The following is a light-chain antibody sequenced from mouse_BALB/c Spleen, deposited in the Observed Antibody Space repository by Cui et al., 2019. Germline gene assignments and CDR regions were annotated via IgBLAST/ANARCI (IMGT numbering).Light chain of an antibody. CDR1: QDIGSC. V-gene: IGKV9-120*02. J-gene: IGKJ1*01. CDR2: ATS. CDR3: LQYASSPRT. Sequence: DLQMIQSLCSLSASLGERVSLTCRASQDIGSCLNWHQQEPDRTIKRLIYATSSLDSGVPKRFSGSRSGSDYSLTISSLESEDFVDYYCLQYASSPRTFGGGTKLEIK.